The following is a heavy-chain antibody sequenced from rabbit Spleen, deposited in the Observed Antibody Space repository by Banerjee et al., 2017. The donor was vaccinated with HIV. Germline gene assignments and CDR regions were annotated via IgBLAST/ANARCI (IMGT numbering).Heavy chain of an antibody. V-gene: IGHV1S40*01. CDR2: IYAGSSGST. D-gene: IGHD7-1*01. CDR3: ARVSSYGSTYPDYWGL. Sequence: QSLEESGGDLVKPGASLTLTCTASGFSFSSNYWICWVRQAPGKGLEWIACIYAGSSGSTYYASWAKGRFTISKTSSTTVTLQMTSLTAADTATYFCARVSSYGSTYPDYWGLWGPGTLVTVS. J-gene: IGHJ4*01. CDR1: GFSFSSNYW.